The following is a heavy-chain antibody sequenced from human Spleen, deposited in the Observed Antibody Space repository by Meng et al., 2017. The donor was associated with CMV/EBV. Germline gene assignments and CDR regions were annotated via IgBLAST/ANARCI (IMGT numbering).Heavy chain of an antibody. V-gene: IGHV4-59*01. J-gene: IGHJ4*02. CDR3: ARAEPSVTGGDY. Sequence: ESLKISCTVSGGSISSYHWSWIRQPPGKGLEWIGYMYYSGRTNYNPSLKSRVTISVDTSKNQLSLKLNSVTAADTAVYYCARAEPSVTGGDYWGQGTLVTVSS. D-gene: IGHD6-19*01. CDR2: MYYSGRT. CDR1: GGSISSYH.